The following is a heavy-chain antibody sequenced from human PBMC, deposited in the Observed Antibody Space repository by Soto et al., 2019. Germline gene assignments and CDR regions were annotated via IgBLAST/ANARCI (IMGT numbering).Heavy chain of an antibody. CDR2: IYPADSDT. CDR1: GYSFTIYW. V-gene: IGHV5-51*01. CDR3: ARSYTGDYEYYFDY. D-gene: IGHD4-17*01. Sequence: PGESLKISCKGPGYSFTIYWIALVRQMHGKGLECMGIIYPADSDTRYGPSFQGQVTISADKSISTAYLQWSSLMASDTAMYYCARSYTGDYEYYFDYWGQGTLVTVS. J-gene: IGHJ4*02.